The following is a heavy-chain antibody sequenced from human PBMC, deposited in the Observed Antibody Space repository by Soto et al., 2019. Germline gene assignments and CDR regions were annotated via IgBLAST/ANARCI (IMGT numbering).Heavy chain of an antibody. CDR2: IYYSGST. J-gene: IGHJ5*02. Sequence: PSETLSLTCTVSGGSISSSSYYWGWIRQPPGKGLEWIGSIYYSGSTYYNPSLKSRVTISVDTSKNQFSLKLSSVTAADTAVYYCARHHHYYGSGSYYQNWFDPWGQGTLVTVPQ. CDR3: ARHHHYYGSGSYYQNWFDP. CDR1: GGSISSSSYY. V-gene: IGHV4-39*01. D-gene: IGHD3-10*01.